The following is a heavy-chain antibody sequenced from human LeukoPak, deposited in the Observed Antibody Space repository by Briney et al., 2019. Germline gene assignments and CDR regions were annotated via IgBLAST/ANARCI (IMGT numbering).Heavy chain of an antibody. V-gene: IGHV3-23*01. Sequence: GGSLRLSCAASGFTFSSYAMSWVRQAPGKGLEWVSAISGSGGSTYYADSVKGRFTISRDNSKNTLYLQMNSRRAEDTAVYYCAKENCSGGSCYSDAFDIWGQGTMVTVSS. CDR2: ISGSGGST. J-gene: IGHJ3*02. CDR1: GFTFSSYA. D-gene: IGHD2-15*01. CDR3: AKENCSGGSCYSDAFDI.